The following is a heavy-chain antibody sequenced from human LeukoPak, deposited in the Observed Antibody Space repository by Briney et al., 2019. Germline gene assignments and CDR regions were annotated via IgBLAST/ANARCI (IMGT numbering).Heavy chain of an antibody. J-gene: IGHJ6*02. D-gene: IGHD2-21*02. V-gene: IGHV3-21*01. CDR2: ISSSSSYI. CDR1: GFTFSSYS. CDR3: ARDLLVYIVVVTSGYCMDV. Sequence: GGSLRLSCAASGFTFSSYSMNWVRQAPGKGLEWVSSISSSSSYIYYADSVKGRFTISRDNAKNSLYLQMNSLRAEDTAVYYCARDLLVYIVVVTSGYCMDVWGQGTTVTVSS.